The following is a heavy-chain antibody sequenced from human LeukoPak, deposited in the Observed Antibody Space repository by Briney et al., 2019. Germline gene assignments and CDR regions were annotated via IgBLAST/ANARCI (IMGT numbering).Heavy chain of an antibody. J-gene: IGHJ6*03. CDR1: GGSISSYY. CDR3: ARTTEGGYTYDYFYYYYMDV. CDR2: IYYSGST. D-gene: IGHD5-18*01. V-gene: IGHV4-59*01. Sequence: PSETLSLTCTVSGGSISSYYWSWIRQPPGKGLEWIGYIYYSGSTNYNPSLKSRVTISADTSKNQFSLKLSSVTAADTAVYYCARTTEGGYTYDYFYYYYMDVWGKGTTVTISS.